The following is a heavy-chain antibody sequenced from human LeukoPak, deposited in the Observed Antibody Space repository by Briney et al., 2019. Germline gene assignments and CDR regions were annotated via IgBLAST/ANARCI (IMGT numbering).Heavy chain of an antibody. J-gene: IGHJ4*02. CDR2: IYTSGST. Sequence: SETLSLTCTVSGGSISSYYWSWIRQPAGKGLEWIGRIYTSGSTNYNPSLKSRVTMSVDTSKNQFSLKLSSVTAADTAVYYCAKDGGGDSSGYFLNLYFDYWGQGTLVTVSS. V-gene: IGHV4-4*07. D-gene: IGHD3-22*01. CDR1: GGSISSYY. CDR3: AKDGGGDSSGYFLNLYFDY.